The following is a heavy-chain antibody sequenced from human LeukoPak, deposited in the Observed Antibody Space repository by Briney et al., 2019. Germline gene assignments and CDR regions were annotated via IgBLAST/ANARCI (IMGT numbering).Heavy chain of an antibody. V-gene: IGHV3-23*01. J-gene: IGHJ6*03. CDR1: GFTFSSYA. D-gene: IGHD2-2*01. Sequence: GGSLRLSCAASGFTFSSYAMNWVRQTPGKGLEWVSVISATGDDTYLADSVKGRFTVSRDNSAKTVWLQMNSLRAEDTAIYYCVKGLGFCSSPSCSGLYYFFYLDVWGKGTTVAVSS. CDR2: ISATGDDT. CDR3: VKGLGFCSSPSCSGLYYFFYLDV.